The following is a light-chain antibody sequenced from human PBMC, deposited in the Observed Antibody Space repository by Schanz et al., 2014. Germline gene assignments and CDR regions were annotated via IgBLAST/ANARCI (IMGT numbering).Light chain of an antibody. V-gene: IGKV3-20*01. CDR3: QQYGSSPYT. CDR2: GAS. J-gene: IGKJ2*01. CDR1: QSVSIN. Sequence: EIVMTQSPATLSVSPGERATLSCRASQSVSINLAWYQQKPGQAPRLLIYGASTRATDIPDRFSGSGSETEFTLSINGLDPEDFAVYYCQQYGSSPYTFGQGTKLEIK.